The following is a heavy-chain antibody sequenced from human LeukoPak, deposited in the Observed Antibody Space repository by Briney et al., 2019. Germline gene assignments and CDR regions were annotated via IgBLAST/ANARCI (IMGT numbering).Heavy chain of an antibody. J-gene: IGHJ4*02. V-gene: IGHV3-64*02. CDR2: ISSNGGST. CDR1: GFTFSSYA. D-gene: IGHD6-13*01. CDR3: ARGPRSSPTEYFDY. Sequence: PGGSLRLSCAASGFTFSSYAMHWVRQAPGKGLEYVSAISSNGGSTYYADSVRGRFTISRDNSENTLYLQMGGLRAEDMAVYYCARGPRSSPTEYFDYWGQGTLVTVSS.